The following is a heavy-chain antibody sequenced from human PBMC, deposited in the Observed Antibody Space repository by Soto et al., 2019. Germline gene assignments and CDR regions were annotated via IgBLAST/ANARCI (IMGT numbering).Heavy chain of an antibody. CDR1: GYTFSTYG. CDR2: ISAYNGNP. V-gene: IGHV1-18*01. D-gene: IGHD2-8*01. J-gene: IGHJ6*02. Sequence: QVQLVQSGAEVKKPGASVKVSCKASGYTFSTYGISWARQAPGQGLEWMGWISAYNGNPKNTQKLQGRVNMTTDTATDSAYMELRSLRSDDTAVYFCVRHGRVGVMKFDYHNGMDVWGQGTTVTVSS. CDR3: VRHGRVGVMKFDYHNGMDV.